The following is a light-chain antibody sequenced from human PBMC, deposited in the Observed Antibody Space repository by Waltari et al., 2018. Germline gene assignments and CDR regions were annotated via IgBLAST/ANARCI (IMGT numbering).Light chain of an antibody. CDR3: QQYRDYPLT. J-gene: IGKJ4*01. CDR1: HSIAYW. V-gene: IGKV1-5*01. CDR2: DAS. Sequence: DFQMTQSPSTLAASVGDRVTIACRASHSIAYWLAWYQQKPGKAPNLLIYDASNLDSGVPSRFSGSGSGTEFALTISSLQPDDFATYYCQQYRDYPLTFGGGTK.